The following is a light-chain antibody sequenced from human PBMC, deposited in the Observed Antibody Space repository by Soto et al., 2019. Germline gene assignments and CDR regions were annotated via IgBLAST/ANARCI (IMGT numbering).Light chain of an antibody. Sequence: QSVLTQPRSVSGSPGQSVTISCTGTSSDVGGYNYVSWYQQHPGKAPKLVVFNNDQRPSGVPDRISGSKSGTSASLAISGLQSEDEADYYCTAWDGSLKEYVFGTGTKVTVL. V-gene: IGLV2-11*01. CDR1: SSDVGGYNY. CDR2: NND. CDR3: TAWDGSLKEYV. J-gene: IGLJ1*01.